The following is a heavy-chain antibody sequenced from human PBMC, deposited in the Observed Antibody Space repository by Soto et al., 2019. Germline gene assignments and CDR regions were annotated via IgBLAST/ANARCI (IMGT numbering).Heavy chain of an antibody. V-gene: IGHV1-3*01. J-gene: IGHJ4*02. CDR2: INAGNGNT. CDR3: ARSGSSWTEY. D-gene: IGHD6-13*01. CDR1: GYTFTSYA. Sequence: QVQLVQSGAEVKKPGASVKVSCKASGYTFTSYAMHWVRQAPGQRLEWMGWINAGNGNTKYSQKFQGRVTITRDTSARTAYMELSSLRSEDTAVYYCARSGSSWTEYWGQGTLVTVSS.